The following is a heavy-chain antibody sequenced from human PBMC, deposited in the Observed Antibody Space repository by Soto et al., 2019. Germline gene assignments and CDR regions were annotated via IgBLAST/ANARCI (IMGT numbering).Heavy chain of an antibody. J-gene: IGHJ5*02. CDR2: TYYRSKWFN. V-gene: IGHV6-1*01. D-gene: IGHD3-3*02. Sequence: PSQTLSLTCAISGDSVSNNSAAWNWIRQSPSRGLEWLGRTYYRSKWFNNYALSVKGRITINPDTSKNQFSLQLNYVTPEDTAVYYCAREGRLAASIFHNWFDPWGQGTLVTVSS. CDR3: AREGRLAASIFHNWFDP. CDR1: GDSVSNNSAA.